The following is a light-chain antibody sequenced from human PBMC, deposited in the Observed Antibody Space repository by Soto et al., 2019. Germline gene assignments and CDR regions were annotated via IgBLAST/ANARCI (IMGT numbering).Light chain of an antibody. Sequence: QSVLTQPPSASVTPGQRVTISCSGSSSNIGVNTVNWYQQLPRAAPKLLIYTNDQRPSGVPDRFSASKSGTSASLAISGLQSEDEADYYCAAWDDSLNGYVFGTGTKVTVL. J-gene: IGLJ1*01. V-gene: IGLV1-44*01. CDR1: SSNIGVNT. CDR3: AAWDDSLNGYV. CDR2: TND.